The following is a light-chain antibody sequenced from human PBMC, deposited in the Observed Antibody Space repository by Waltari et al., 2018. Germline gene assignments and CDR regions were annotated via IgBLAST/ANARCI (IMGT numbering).Light chain of an antibody. Sequence: SCRASQDVGHYLAWYQQLPGQAPRLFIYRASLMATGIPYRFNGTGYGLDFSLTISKLGPEDFAIYYCQKYYVLPGTFGQGTTV. J-gene: IGKJ1*01. CDR1: QDVGHY. CDR2: RAS. CDR3: QKYYVLPGT. V-gene: IGKV3-11*01.